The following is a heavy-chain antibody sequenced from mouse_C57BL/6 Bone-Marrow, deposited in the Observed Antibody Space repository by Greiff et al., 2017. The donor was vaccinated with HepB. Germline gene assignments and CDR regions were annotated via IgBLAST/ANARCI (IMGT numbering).Heavy chain of an antibody. CDR2: ISDGGSYT. D-gene: IGHD1-1*01. V-gene: IGHV5-4*01. CDR1: GFTFSSYA. CDR3: ARDGSSYFDY. Sequence: EVQVVESGGGLVKPGGSLKLSCAASGFTFSSYAMSWVRQTPEKRLEWVATISDGGSYTYYPDNVTGRFTISRDNANNNLYLQLSYLKSEDTAMYYCARDGSSYFDYWGQGTTLTVSS. J-gene: IGHJ2*01.